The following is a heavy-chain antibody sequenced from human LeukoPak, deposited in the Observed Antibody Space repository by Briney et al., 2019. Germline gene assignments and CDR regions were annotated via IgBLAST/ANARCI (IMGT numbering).Heavy chain of an antibody. J-gene: IGHJ4*02. V-gene: IGHV3-48*04. CDR3: ARGGLANSDY. Sequence: GGSLRLSCAASGFTFSSYSMNWVRQAPGKGLEWVSYISSSSSTIYYADSVKGRFTISRDNAKNSLYLQMNSLRAEDTAVYYCARGGLANSDYWGQGTLVTVSS. CDR2: ISSSSSTI. CDR1: GFTFSSYS. D-gene: IGHD3/OR15-3a*01.